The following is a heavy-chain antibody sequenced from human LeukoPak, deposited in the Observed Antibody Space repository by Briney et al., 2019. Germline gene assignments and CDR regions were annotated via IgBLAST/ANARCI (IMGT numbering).Heavy chain of an antibody. D-gene: IGHD3-22*01. J-gene: IGHJ4*02. V-gene: IGHV1-18*01. CDR1: GYTFTSYG. Sequence: GASVKVSCKASGYTFTSYGISWVRQAPGQGLEWMGWISAYNGNTNYAQKLQGRVTMTTDTFTSTAYMELRSLRSDDTAVYYCARVGLMGYYDSSGYYGTFDYWGQGTLVTVSS. CDR2: ISAYNGNT. CDR3: ARVGLMGYYDSSGYYGTFDY.